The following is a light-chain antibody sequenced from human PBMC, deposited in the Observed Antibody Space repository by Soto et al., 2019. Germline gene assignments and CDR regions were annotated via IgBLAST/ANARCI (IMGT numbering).Light chain of an antibody. J-gene: IGKJ4*01. Sequence: EVVLTQSPATLSLSPGERATLSCRASQSVSEFLAWYQQKPGQAPRLLIYDASNRATGIPDRFSGSGSGTDFTLTISSLEAEDFALYYCQQRSKWPVTFGGGTKVDIK. V-gene: IGKV3-11*01. CDR3: QQRSKWPVT. CDR1: QSVSEF. CDR2: DAS.